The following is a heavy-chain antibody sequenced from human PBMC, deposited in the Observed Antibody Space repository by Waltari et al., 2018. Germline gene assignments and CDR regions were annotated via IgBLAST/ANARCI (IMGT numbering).Heavy chain of an antibody. CDR1: GGSISSYY. D-gene: IGHD3-3*01. CDR3: ARSIFGVVIDY. CDR2: IYYSGST. V-gene: IGHV4-59*01. Sequence: QVQLQESGPGLVKPSETLSLTCTVSGGSISSYYWSWIRQPPGKGLEWIGYIYYSGSTNYNPSLKSRVTISVDTSKNQFSLKLSSVTAADTAVYYCARSIFGVVIDYWGQGTLVIVSS. J-gene: IGHJ4*02.